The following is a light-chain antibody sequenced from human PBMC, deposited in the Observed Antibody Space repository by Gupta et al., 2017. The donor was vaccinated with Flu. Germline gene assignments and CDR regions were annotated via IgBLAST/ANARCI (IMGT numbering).Light chain of an antibody. J-gene: IGKJ4*01. CDR2: KAS. V-gene: IGKV1-5*03. CDR3: QQYNNYPIT. CDR1: QSINSW. Sequence: PSTLSASVGDRLTITCRASQSINSWLAWYQQKPGKAPKLLIYKASSLESGVPSRFSGSGSGTXFTLTIXSLLPDDFATYYCQQYNNYPITFGXGTKVEIK.